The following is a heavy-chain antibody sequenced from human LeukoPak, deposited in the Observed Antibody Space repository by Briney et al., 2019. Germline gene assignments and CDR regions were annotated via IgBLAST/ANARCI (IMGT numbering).Heavy chain of an antibody. J-gene: IGHJ4*02. CDR2: ISSYSSYI. Sequence: PGGSLRLSCAASEFTFSSYDMNWVRQAPGKGLEWVSSISSYSSYIYYADSVKGRFTISRDNAKNSLYLQMNSLRAEDTAVYYCARVHCSGGSCYSVNFDYWGQGALVTVSS. CDR3: ARVHCSGGSCYSVNFDY. CDR1: EFTFSSYD. D-gene: IGHD2-15*01. V-gene: IGHV3-21*01.